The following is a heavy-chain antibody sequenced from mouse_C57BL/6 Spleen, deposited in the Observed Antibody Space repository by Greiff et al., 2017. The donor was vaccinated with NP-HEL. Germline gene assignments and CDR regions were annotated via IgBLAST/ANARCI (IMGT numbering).Heavy chain of an antibody. CDR1: GYSFTGYF. CDR3: ARYYSNYWYFDV. V-gene: IGHV1-20*01. J-gene: IGHJ1*03. CDR2: INPYNGDT. Sequence: EVQLHQSGPELVKPGDSVKISCKASGYSFTGYFMNWVMQSHGKSLEWIGRINPYNGDTFYNQKFKGKATLTVDKSSSTAHMELRSLTSEDSAVYYCARYYSNYWYFDVWGTGTTVTVSS. D-gene: IGHD2-5*01.